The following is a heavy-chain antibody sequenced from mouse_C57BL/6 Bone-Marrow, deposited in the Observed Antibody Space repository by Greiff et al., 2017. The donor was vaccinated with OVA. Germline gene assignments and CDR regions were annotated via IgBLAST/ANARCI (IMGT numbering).Heavy chain of an antibody. Sequence: EVKLMESGPGLVKPSQSLSLTCSVTGYSITSGYYWNWIRQFPGNKLEWMGYISYDGSNNYNPSLKNRISITRDTSKNQFFLKLNSVTTEDTATYYCARGAPFYYDYDGAWFAYWGQGTLVTVSA. V-gene: IGHV3-6*01. D-gene: IGHD2-4*01. CDR1: GYSITSGYY. CDR2: ISYDGSN. J-gene: IGHJ3*01. CDR3: ARGAPFYYDYDGAWFAY.